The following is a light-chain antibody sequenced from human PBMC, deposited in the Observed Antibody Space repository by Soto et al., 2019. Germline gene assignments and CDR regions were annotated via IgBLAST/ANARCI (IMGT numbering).Light chain of an antibody. CDR1: QSVSSSY. CDR3: QQYGSSPTVT. J-gene: IGKJ2*01. Sequence: EIVLTQSPGTLSLSPGERATLSCRASQSVSSSYLAWYQQKPGQAPRLLIYGASTKATGIQDRISGSGSGTDFTLTISRLEPEGFAVYYCQQYGSSPTVTFGQGTKLEIK. V-gene: IGKV3-20*01. CDR2: GAS.